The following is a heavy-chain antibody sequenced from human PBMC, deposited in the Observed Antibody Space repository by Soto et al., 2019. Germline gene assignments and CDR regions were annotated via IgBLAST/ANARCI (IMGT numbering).Heavy chain of an antibody. CDR1: GDTFTNYA. D-gene: IGHD2-8*02. CDR3: ARNLGTGFYAMDV. Sequence: QVQLVQSGAEVKKPGASVKVSCKASGDTFTNYAFHWVRQAPGQRLEWMGRINGGNGNTTYSQKFQDRVSITRDTSASTAYMEPSSLRSEDPAVDYCARNLGTGFYAMDVWGQATTMTVSS. V-gene: IGHV1-3*01. J-gene: IGHJ6*02. CDR2: INGGNGNT.